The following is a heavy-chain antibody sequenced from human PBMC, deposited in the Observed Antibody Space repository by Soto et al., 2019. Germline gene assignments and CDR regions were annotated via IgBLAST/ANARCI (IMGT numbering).Heavy chain of an antibody. Sequence: QVQLVQSGAEVRQPGSSVTVSCKAPGDIFGRHGINWVRQAPGQGFEWMARIILGLNVRNYAHKLQGRVSVTADTSRNPFSMELSSLSSDDTAVYFCASLDSYESGIFSGGQGTVVTVSS. CDR2: IILGLNVR. J-gene: IGHJ4*02. CDR3: ASLDSYESGIFS. CDR1: GDIFGRHG. V-gene: IGHV1-69*02. D-gene: IGHD3-22*01.